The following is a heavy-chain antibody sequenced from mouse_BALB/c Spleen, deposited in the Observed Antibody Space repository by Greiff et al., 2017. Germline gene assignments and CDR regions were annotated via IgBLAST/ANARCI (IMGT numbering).Heavy chain of an antibody. Sequence: VQLKESGPELEKPGASVKISCKASGYSFTGYNMNWVKQSNGKSLEWIGNIDPYYGGTSYNQKFKGKATLTVDKSSSTAYMQLKSLTSEDSAVYYCAREEFITTATNYYAMDYWGQGTSVTVSS. CDR2: IDPYYGGT. CDR1: GYSFTGYN. D-gene: IGHD1-2*01. V-gene: IGHV1-39*01. CDR3: AREEFITTATNYYAMDY. J-gene: IGHJ4*01.